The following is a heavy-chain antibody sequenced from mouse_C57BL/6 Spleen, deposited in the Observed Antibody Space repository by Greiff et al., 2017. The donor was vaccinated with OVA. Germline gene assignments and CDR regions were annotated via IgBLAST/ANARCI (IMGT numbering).Heavy chain of an antibody. D-gene: IGHD1-1*01. Sequence: VHLVESGAELVRPGASVTLSCKASGYTFTDYEMHWVKQTPVHGLEWIGAIDPETGGTAYNQKFKGKAILTADKSSSTAYMELRSLTSEDSAVYYCTRRTTVYYFDYWGQGTTLTVSS. CDR2: IDPETGGT. V-gene: IGHV1-15*01. CDR1: GYTFTDYE. CDR3: TRRTTVYYFDY. J-gene: IGHJ2*01.